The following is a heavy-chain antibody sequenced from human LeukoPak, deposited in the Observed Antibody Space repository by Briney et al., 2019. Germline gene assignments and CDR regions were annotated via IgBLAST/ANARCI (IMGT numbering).Heavy chain of an antibody. J-gene: IGHJ4*02. CDR2: IYSGGST. CDR3: AKDSSVYHYDSRSLDY. Sequence: PGGSLRLSCAASEFSVGSNYMTWVRQAPGKGLEWVSLIYSGGSTYYAASVKGRFTISRDNSKNTLYLQMNSLRAEDTAVYYCAKDSSVYHYDSRSLDYWGLGTLVTVSS. D-gene: IGHD3-22*01. V-gene: IGHV3-66*01. CDR1: EFSVGSNY.